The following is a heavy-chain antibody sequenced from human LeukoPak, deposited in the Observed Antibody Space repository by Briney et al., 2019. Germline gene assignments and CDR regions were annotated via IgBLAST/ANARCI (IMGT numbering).Heavy chain of an antibody. CDR2: MRPNTGDT. Sequence: ASVKVSCKASGYTFTNYDFNWVRQAPGQELEWLGWMRPNTGDTHSALKFQGRVTMTRDTSITTAYMELSSLASDDTAVYFCAISTGWYRFDYWGQGTKVTVSS. D-gene: IGHD6-19*01. J-gene: IGHJ4*02. V-gene: IGHV1-8*01. CDR3: AISTGWYRFDY. CDR1: GYTFTNYD.